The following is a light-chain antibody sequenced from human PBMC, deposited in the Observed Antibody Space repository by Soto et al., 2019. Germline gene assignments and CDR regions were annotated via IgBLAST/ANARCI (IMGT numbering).Light chain of an antibody. CDR1: QSVSSF. J-gene: IGKJ1*01. CDR2: DAS. V-gene: IGKV3-20*01. Sequence: EIVLTQSPGTLSLSPGERATLSCRASQSVSSFLAWYQQKPGQAPRLLMYDASTRATGIPDRFSGSGSGTDFTLTISRLEPEDFAVYYCQQYGSSPRAFGQGTKVDIK. CDR3: QQYGSSPRA.